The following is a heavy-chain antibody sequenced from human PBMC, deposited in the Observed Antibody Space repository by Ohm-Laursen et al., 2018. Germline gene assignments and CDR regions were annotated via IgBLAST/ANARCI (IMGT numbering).Heavy chain of an antibody. CDR2: INHSRGT. J-gene: IGHJ4*02. Sequence: TLSLTCAVYGGSFSGYYWNWIRQPPGKGLEWIGEINHSRGTKYNSSFKSRVTISVDKSKNQFSLKLSSVTAADTAVYYCARGFSGWWGRIDYWGQGILVTVSS. CDR3: ARGFSGWWGRIDY. D-gene: IGHD6-19*01. V-gene: IGHV4-34*01. CDR1: GGSFSGYY.